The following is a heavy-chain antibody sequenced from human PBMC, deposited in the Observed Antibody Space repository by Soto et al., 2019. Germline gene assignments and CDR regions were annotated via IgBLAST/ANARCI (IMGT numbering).Heavy chain of an antibody. J-gene: IGHJ4*02. CDR1: GYTFTSYG. D-gene: IGHD6-13*01. CDR3: ARDPPTIASAGREDY. CDR2: ISAYNGNT. Sequence: QVQLVQYGAEVKKPGASVKVSCKASGYTFTSYGISWVRQAPGQGLEWMGWISAYNGNTNYAQKLQGRVTMTTDTATSTAYMELRSLRSDDTAVYYCARDPPTIASAGREDYWGQGTLVTVSS. V-gene: IGHV1-18*01.